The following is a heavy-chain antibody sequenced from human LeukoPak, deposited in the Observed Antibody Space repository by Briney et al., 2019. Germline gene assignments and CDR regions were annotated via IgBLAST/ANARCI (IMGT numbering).Heavy chain of an antibody. J-gene: IGHJ6*03. Sequence: ASETLSLTCTVSGGSISSYYWSWIRQTPGKGLEWIGYIFTSGNTNYNPSLKSRVTISADTSKNQFSLKLSSVTAADTAVYFCAKLGVTMVRGVYYYYYMDVWGKGTTVTVSS. CDR1: GGSISSYY. CDR3: AKLGVTMVRGVYYYYYMDV. D-gene: IGHD3-10*01. CDR2: IFTSGNT. V-gene: IGHV4-4*09.